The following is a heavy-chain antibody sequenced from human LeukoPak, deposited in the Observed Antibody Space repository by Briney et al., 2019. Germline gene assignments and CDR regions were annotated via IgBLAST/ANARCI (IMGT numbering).Heavy chain of an antibody. J-gene: IGHJ6*03. CDR3: AKEYGYDYNYYYSMDV. V-gene: IGHV3-30*02. CDR2: IRYDGSNK. CDR1: GFTFSSYG. Sequence: GGSLRLSCAASGFTFSSYGIRWVRQAPGKGLEWVAFIRYDGSNKYHADPVKGRFTISRDNSKNTVYLQMNSLRAEDTAVYFCAKEYGYDYNYYYSMDVWGKGTTVTISS. D-gene: IGHD1-1*01.